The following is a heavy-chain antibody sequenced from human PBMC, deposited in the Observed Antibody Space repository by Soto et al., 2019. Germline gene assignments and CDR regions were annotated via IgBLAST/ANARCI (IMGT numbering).Heavy chain of an antibody. V-gene: IGHV1-2*02. CDR1: GYSFTAYC. D-gene: IGHD1-26*01. Sequence: ASVKVSCKASGYSFTAYCVHWVRQAPGQGLEWMGWINPNSGGTNYAQRFQGRVAMTTDTSTNTAYMGLNSLKSDDTALYFCARSSGTYSDFDYWGQGTQGTVCS. CDR2: INPNSGGT. J-gene: IGHJ4*01. CDR3: ARSSGTYSDFDY.